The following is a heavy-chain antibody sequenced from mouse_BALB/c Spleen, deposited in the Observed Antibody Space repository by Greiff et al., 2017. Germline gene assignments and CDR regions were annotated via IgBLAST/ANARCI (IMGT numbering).Heavy chain of an antibody. CDR1: GDSITSGY. CDR2: ISYSGST. J-gene: IGHJ4*01. V-gene: IGHV3-8*02. D-gene: IGHD2-1*01. CDR3: ARYSGNYEDYYAMDY. Sequence: DVKLQESGPSLVKPSQTLSLTCSVTGDSITSGYWNWIRKFPGNKLEYMGYISYSGSTYYNPSLKSRISITRDTSKNQYYLQLNSVTTEDTATYYCARYSGNYEDYYAMDYWGQGTSVTVSS.